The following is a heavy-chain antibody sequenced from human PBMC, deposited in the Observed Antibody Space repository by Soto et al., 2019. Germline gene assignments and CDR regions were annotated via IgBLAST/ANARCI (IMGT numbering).Heavy chain of an antibody. V-gene: IGHV4-34*01. CDR3: ARRNYFYALDV. CDR1: GGSFSGYY. Sequence: PXGTLSLTCAVSGGSFSGYYWGWVRQPPGKGLEWVGEINYSGSTNYNPSLKRRVTISVDTSKNQVSLKVTSVTAADTAMYYCARRNYFYALDVWGQGTTVTVSS. J-gene: IGHJ6*02. CDR2: INYSGST.